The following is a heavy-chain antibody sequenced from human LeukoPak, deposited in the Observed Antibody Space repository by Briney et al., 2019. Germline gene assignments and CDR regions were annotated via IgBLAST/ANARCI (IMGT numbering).Heavy chain of an antibody. D-gene: IGHD3-10*01. J-gene: IGHJ4*02. CDR3: ARDLSRSFSMIRGLIQHREFDF. CDR1: GFILSTSE. CDR2: IASDGTI. V-gene: IGHV3-48*03. Sequence: GGSLRLSCVASGFILSTSEMNWVRQAPGRGLDWVSFIASDGTIYYADSVRGRFTLSRDNAKNSLYLQMNSLRAEDTAVYYCARDLSRSFSMIRGLIQHREFDFWGRGTLVTVSS.